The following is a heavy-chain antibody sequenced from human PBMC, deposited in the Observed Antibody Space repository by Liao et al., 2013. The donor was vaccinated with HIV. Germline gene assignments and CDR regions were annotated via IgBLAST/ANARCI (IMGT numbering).Heavy chain of an antibody. J-gene: IGHJ4*02. Sequence: QVQLQQWGAGLLKPSETLSLTCVVYGGSLSDYYWGWIRQTPEKGLEWIGEMTHSGSTTYSPSLQSRVTISQDTSKNQFSLTLSSVTAADTAIYYCARFYYHSSGYYNWGPGTLVTVSP. CDR2: MTHSGST. CDR3: ARFYYHSSGYYN. V-gene: IGHV4-34*02. CDR1: GGSLSDYY. D-gene: IGHD3-22*01.